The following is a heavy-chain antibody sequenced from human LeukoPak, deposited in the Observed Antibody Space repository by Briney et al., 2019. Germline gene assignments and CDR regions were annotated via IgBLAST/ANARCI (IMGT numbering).Heavy chain of an antibody. Sequence: GGSLRLSCEDSGFSFRSYEMSWVRQAPGKGLEWIAYLSSSGSAFSYHDSVKGRFTNARDNAKNPVYLEMNSLRADDTAVYYCARSARLMKGVVEVTALDDWGQGTLVTVSS. CDR2: LSSSGSAF. CDR3: ARSARLMKGVVEVTALDD. J-gene: IGHJ4*02. D-gene: IGHD3-3*01. CDR1: GFSFRSYE. V-gene: IGHV3-48*03.